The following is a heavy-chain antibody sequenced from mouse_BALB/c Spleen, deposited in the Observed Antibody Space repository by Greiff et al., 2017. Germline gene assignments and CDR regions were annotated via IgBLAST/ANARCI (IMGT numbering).Heavy chain of an antibody. Sequence: EVQLVESGGGLVQPGGSRKLSCAASGFTFSSFGMHWVRQAPEKGLEWVAYISSGSSTIYYADTVKGRFTISRDNPKNTLFLQMTSLRSEDTAMYYCARGPLRYAMDYWGQGTSVTVSS. V-gene: IGHV5-17*02. CDR1: GFTFSSFG. D-gene: IGHD1-2*01. J-gene: IGHJ4*01. CDR3: ARGPLRYAMDY. CDR2: ISSGSSTI.